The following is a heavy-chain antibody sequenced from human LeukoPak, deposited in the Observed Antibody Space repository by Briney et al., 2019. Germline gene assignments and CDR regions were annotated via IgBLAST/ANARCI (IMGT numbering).Heavy chain of an antibody. CDR3: ARGGYGSGSYRGLLNFYNWFDP. J-gene: IGHJ5*02. Sequence: PSETLSLTCAVYGGSFSGYYWSWIRQPPGKRLEWIGEFNHSGSTNYNPSLKSRVTISVDTSKNQSSLKLSSVTAADAAVYYCARGGYGSGSYRGLLNFYNWFDPWGQGTLVTVPS. CDR2: FNHSGST. D-gene: IGHD3-10*01. V-gene: IGHV4-34*01. CDR1: GGSFSGYY.